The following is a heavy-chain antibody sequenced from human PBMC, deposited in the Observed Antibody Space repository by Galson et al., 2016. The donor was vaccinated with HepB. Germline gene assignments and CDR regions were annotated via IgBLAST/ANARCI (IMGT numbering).Heavy chain of an antibody. D-gene: IGHD3-10*01. J-gene: IGHJ4*02. CDR3: AHRRTSADYGSGKDHYFDY. CDR1: GFSLTTPGVG. Sequence: PALVKPTQTLTLTCTSSGFSLTTPGVGVGWIRQPPGKALEWLAFIYWNDDERYSPSLKSRLSITKDTSKNQVVLTLTNLDPVDTATYYGAHRRTSADYGSGKDHYFDYWGQGTLVTVSS. CDR2: IYWNDDE. V-gene: IGHV2-5*01.